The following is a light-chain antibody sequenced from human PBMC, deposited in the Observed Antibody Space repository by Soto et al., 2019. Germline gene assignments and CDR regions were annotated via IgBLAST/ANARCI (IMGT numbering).Light chain of an antibody. J-gene: IGKJ1*01. CDR3: QQYGNLPRT. Sequence: EIVMTQSPATLSVSPGERATLSCRASQSVSSSLAWYQQRPGQAPRLLIYGASTSATGIPARFSGSASGTEFTLTISSLQPEDFAVYYCQQYGNLPRTFGQGTKVEIK. V-gene: IGKV3-15*01. CDR2: GAS. CDR1: QSVSSS.